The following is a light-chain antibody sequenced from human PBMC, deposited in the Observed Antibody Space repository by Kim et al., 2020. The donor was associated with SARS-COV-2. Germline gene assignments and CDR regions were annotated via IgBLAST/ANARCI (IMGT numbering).Light chain of an antibody. J-gene: IGLJ3*02. CDR3: QVWDSSSVV. V-gene: IGLV3-21*04. CDR2: YDS. CDR1: NIGDKS. Sequence: SYELTQPPSVSVAPGQTATVHCGGDNIGDKSVYWYQQKPGQAPVLVIYYDSDRPSGIPERFSGSNSGNTATLTISGVEAGDEGDFYCQVWDSSSVVFGGGTQLTVL.